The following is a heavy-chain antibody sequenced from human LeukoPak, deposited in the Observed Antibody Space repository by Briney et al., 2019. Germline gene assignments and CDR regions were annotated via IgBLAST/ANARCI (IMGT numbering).Heavy chain of an antibody. CDR2: ISWNSGSI. Sequence: GGSLRLSCAASGFTFDDYAMYWVRQAPGKGLEWVSGISWNSGSIGYADSVKGRFTISRDNAENSLYLQMNSLRAEDTALYYCAKSHYYDSSGYYYWGQGTLVTVSS. CDR1: GFTFDDYA. V-gene: IGHV3-9*01. CDR3: AKSHYYDSSGYYY. J-gene: IGHJ4*02. D-gene: IGHD3-22*01.